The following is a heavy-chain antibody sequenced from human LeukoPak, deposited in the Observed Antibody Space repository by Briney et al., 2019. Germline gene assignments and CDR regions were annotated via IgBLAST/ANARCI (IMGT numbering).Heavy chain of an antibody. CDR1: GFTFSNAW. Sequence: PGGSLRLSCAASGFTFSNAWMSWVRQAPGKGLEWVGRIKSKTDGGTTDYAAPVKGRFTISRDDSKNTLYLQMNSLKTEDTAVYYCTTWGIAVAGTPDYWGQGTLVTVSS. CDR3: TTWGIAVAGTPDY. D-gene: IGHD6-19*01. V-gene: IGHV3-15*01. J-gene: IGHJ4*02. CDR2: IKSKTDGGTT.